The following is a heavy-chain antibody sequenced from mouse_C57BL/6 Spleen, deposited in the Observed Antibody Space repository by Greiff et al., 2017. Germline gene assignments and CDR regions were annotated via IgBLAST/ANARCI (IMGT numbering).Heavy chain of an antibody. CDR3: ARGGYSQYYAMDY. CDR2: IDPSDSYT. J-gene: IGHJ4*01. V-gene: IGHV1-69*01. Sequence: QVQLQQPGAELVMPGASVKLSCKASGYTFTSYWMHWVKQRPGQGLEWIGEIDPSDSYTNYNQKFKGKSTLTVDKSSSTAYMQLSSLTSEDSAVYYGARGGYSQYYAMDYWGQGTSVTVSS. CDR1: GYTFTSYW. D-gene: IGHD2-12*01.